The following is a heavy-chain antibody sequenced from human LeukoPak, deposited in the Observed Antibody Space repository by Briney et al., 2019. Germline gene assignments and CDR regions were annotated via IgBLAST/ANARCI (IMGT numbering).Heavy chain of an antibody. V-gene: IGHV3-7*01. CDR2: IKQDGSEK. Sequence: GGSLRLSCAASGFTFSSYWMSWVRQAPGKGLEWVANIKQDGSEKYYADSVKGRFTISRDNAKNSLYLQMNSLRAEDTAVYYCAKIEGGDGYNWEVPGWFDPWGQGTLVTVSS. CDR3: AKIEGGDGYNWEVPGWFDP. D-gene: IGHD5-12*01. CDR1: GFTFSSYW. J-gene: IGHJ5*02.